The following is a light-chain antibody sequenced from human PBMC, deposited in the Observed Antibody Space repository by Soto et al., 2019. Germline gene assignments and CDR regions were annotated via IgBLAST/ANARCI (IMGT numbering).Light chain of an antibody. V-gene: IGLV8-61*01. CDR2: STN. J-gene: IGLJ3*02. Sequence: QTVVTQEPSFSVSPGGTVTLTCGLSSGSVSTSYYPSWYQQTPGQAPRTLIYSTNTRSSGVPDPFPGSILGNKAALTVTGAQADDESDYYCVLYMGSGISVFGGGTKLTVL. CDR3: VLYMGSGISV. CDR1: SGSVSTSYY.